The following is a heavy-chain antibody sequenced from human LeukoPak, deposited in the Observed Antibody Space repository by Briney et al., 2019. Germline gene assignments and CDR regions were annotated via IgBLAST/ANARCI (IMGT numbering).Heavy chain of an antibody. CDR3: ARGVNYFVLEY. D-gene: IGHD3-10*02. Sequence: GGSLRLSCEASGFTLSSYWMHWVRQAPGKGLVWVSGINSDGSSTSYADSVKGRFTISRDNSKNTLYLQMNSLRAEDTAVYYCARGVNYFVLEYWGQGTLVTISS. V-gene: IGHV3-74*01. J-gene: IGHJ4*02. CDR1: GFTLSSYW. CDR2: INSDGSST.